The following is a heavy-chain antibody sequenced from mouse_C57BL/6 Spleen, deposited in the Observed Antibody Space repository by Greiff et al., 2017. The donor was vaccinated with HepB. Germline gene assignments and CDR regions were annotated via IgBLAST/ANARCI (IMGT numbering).Heavy chain of an antibody. CDR3: ARNWDGYFDY. CDR1: GYAFTNYL. CDR2: INPGSGGT. V-gene: IGHV1-54*01. J-gene: IGHJ2*01. Sequence: QVQLQQSGAELVRPGTSVKVSCKASGYAFTNYLTEWVKQRPGQGLEWIGVINPGSGGTNYNEKFKGKATLTADKSSSTAYMQLSSLTSEDSAVYFCARNWDGYFDYWGQGTTLTVSS. D-gene: IGHD4-1*01.